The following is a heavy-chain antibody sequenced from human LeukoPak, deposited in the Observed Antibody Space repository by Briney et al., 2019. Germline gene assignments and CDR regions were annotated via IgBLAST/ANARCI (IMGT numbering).Heavy chain of an antibody. CDR1: GGSISSYY. V-gene: IGHV4-59*06. J-gene: IGHJ6*03. CDR2: IYYSGST. D-gene: IGHD6-6*01. Sequence: SETLSLTCTVSGGSISSYYWSWIRQPPGKGLEWIGYIYYSGSTYYNPSLKSRVTISVDTSKNQFSLKLSSVTAADTAVYYCARTTYSSSSGRYYYMDVWGKGTTVTVSS. CDR3: ARTTYSSSSGRYYYMDV.